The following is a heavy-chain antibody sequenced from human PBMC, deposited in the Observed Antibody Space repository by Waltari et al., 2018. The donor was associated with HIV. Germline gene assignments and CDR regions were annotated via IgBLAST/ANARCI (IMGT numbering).Heavy chain of an antibody. Sequence: EVQLVESGGGLVQPGGSLRISCAVSGFNFDDYAIHWVRQAPGKGMEWVSGISWNSGTIGYADSGKGRFTIYRDKAKNSLALQMNSLRAEDTDLYYCAKVGMTAVTSYAIDIWGQGKMVTVSS. D-gene: IGHD4-17*01. J-gene: IGHJ3*02. CDR2: ISWNSGTI. CDR1: GFNFDDYA. CDR3: AKVGMTAVTSYAIDI. V-gene: IGHV3-9*01.